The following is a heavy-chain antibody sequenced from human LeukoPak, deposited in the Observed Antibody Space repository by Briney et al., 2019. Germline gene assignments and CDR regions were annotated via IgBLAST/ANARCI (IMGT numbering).Heavy chain of an antibody. V-gene: IGHV3-30-3*01. CDR1: GFTFSSYA. Sequence: GGSLRLSCAASGFTFSSYAMHWVRQAPGKGLEWVAVISYDGSNKYYADSVKGRFTISRDNSKNTLYLQMNSLRAEDTAVYYCAKDYQGYYYGMDVWGQGTTVTVSS. CDR3: AKDYQGYYYGMDV. D-gene: IGHD2-2*01. CDR2: ISYDGSNK. J-gene: IGHJ6*02.